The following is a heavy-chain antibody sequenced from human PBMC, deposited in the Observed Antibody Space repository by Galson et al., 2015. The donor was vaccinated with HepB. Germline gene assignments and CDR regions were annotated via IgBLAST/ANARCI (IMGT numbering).Heavy chain of an antibody. V-gene: IGHV3-9*01. D-gene: IGHD1-7*01. CDR2: IYWNSDTN. Sequence: SLRLSCAASGFSFDDYAMHWVRQAPGKGLEWVSGIYWNSDTNAYADSVKGRFTISRDNAKNSLYLQMNSLRPEDTALYYCAKNLHNCNFPYYYAMDVWGQGTTVTVSS. CDR1: GFSFDDYA. CDR3: AKNLHNCNFPYYYAMDV. J-gene: IGHJ6*02.